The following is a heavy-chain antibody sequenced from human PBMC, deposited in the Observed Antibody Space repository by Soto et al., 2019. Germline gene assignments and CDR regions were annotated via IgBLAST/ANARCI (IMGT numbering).Heavy chain of an antibody. D-gene: IGHD1-26*01. CDR3: AKDDTTLPGGLNPNNYFDY. V-gene: IGHV3-23*01. CDR1: GFTFSSYA. CDR2: ISGSGGST. J-gene: IGHJ4*02. Sequence: GGSLRLSCAASGFTFSSYAMSWVRQAPGKGLEWVSAISGSGGSTYYADSVKGRFTISRDNSKNTLYLQVNSLRAEDTAVYYCAKDDTTLPGGLNPNNYFDYWGQGTLVTVSS.